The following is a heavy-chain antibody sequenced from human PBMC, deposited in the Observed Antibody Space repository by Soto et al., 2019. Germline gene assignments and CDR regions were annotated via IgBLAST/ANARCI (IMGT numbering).Heavy chain of an antibody. J-gene: IGHJ5*02. CDR2: INHSGST. Sequence: PSETLSLTCAVYGGSFSGYYWSWIRQPPGKGLEWIGEINHSGSTNYNPSLKSRVTISVDTSKNQFPLKLSSVTAADTAVYYCARGRGSRDIVVVPAAPRGWFDPWGQGTLVTVS. CDR3: ARGRGSRDIVVVPAAPRGWFDP. V-gene: IGHV4-34*01. D-gene: IGHD2-2*01. CDR1: GGSFSGYY.